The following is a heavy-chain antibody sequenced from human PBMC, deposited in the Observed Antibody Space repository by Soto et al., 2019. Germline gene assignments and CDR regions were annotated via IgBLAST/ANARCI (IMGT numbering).Heavy chain of an antibody. CDR3: ARGRSITMVRGFIRSAWDGMDV. V-gene: IGHV4-34*01. J-gene: IGHJ6*02. CDR2: INHSGST. CDR1: GGSFSGDY. Sequence: QVQLQQWGAGLLKPSETLSLTCAVYGGSFSGDYWSWIRQPPGKGLEWIGEINHSGSTNYNPSLKSRVTISADTSKTQFSLKLSSVTAADTAVYYCARGRSITMVRGFIRSAWDGMDVWGQGITVTVSS. D-gene: IGHD3-10*01.